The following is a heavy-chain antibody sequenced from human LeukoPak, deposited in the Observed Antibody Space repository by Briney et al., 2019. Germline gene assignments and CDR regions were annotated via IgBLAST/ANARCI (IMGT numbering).Heavy chain of an antibody. Sequence: SETLSLTCTVSGYSISSGYYWAWIRQPPGKGLEWIGYIYYSGSTNYNPSLKSRVTISVDTSKNQFSLKLSSVTAADTAVYYCASTYYDSSGYYYVDAFDIWGQGTMVTVSS. CDR3: ASTYYDSSGYYYVDAFDI. CDR2: IYYSGST. J-gene: IGHJ3*02. D-gene: IGHD3-22*01. V-gene: IGHV4-61*01. CDR1: GYSISSGYY.